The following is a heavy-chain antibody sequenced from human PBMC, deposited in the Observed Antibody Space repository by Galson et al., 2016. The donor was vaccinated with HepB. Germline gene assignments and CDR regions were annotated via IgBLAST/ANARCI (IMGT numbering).Heavy chain of an antibody. D-gene: IGHD2-15*01. CDR2: VYPIDSDT. V-gene: IGHV5-51*01. J-gene: IGHJ3*01. CDR1: GYNFNDFW. CDR3: TRSTRRYCSGGTCYPIDAFDL. Sequence: QSGAEVKKPGEPLRISCKTSGYNFNDFWIGWVRQKPGKGLEWMDLVYPIDSDTRYSPSFQGQVTISVDKSTSTAYLQWSSLKASDTAMYYCTRSTRRYCSGGTCYPIDAFDLWGQGTMVTVSS.